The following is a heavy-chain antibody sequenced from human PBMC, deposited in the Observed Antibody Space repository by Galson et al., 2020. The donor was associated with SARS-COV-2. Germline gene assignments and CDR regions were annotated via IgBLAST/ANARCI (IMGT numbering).Heavy chain of an antibody. CDR2: ISSTSFYI. V-gene: IGHV3-21*01. D-gene: IGHD4-17*01. Sequence: NSGGSLRLSCTASGFTFSDYTMNWVRQAPGTGLEWVSSISSTSFYIYYADSVNGRFTISRDNAKNSLYLQMNSLRAEDTAVYYCANRPPYGDYVYSWGQGTLVTVSS. J-gene: IGHJ4*02. CDR3: ANRPPYGDYVYS. CDR1: GFTFSDYT.